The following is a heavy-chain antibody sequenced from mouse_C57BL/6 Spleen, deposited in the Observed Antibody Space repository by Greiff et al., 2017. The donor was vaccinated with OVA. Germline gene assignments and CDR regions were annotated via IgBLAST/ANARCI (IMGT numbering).Heavy chain of an antibody. CDR3: ARDGSSGWDFDY. D-gene: IGHD3-2*02. Sequence: QVQLKESGPELVKPGASVKISCKASGYAFSSSWMNWVKQRPGKGLEWIGRIYPGDGDTNYNGKFKGKATLTADKSSSTAYMQLSSLTSEDSSVYFCARDGSSGWDFDYWGQGTTLTVSS. CDR2: IYPGDGDT. J-gene: IGHJ2*01. V-gene: IGHV1-82*01. CDR1: GYAFSSSW.